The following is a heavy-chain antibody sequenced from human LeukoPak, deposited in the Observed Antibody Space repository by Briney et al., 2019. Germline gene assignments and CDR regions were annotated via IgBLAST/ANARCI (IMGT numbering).Heavy chain of an antibody. CDR1: GGSITSGNYY. CDR2: IFYTGST. V-gene: IGHV4-30-4*01. D-gene: IGHD6-6*01. CDR3: TRKYPDHWFDP. Sequence: SETLSLTCTVSGGSITSGNYYWSWIRQPPGKGLEWIGYIFYTGSTNYSPSLKSRVSISVDTFKNQFSLKLSSVTAADTAVYYCTRKYPDHWFDPWGQGTLVTVSS. J-gene: IGHJ5*02.